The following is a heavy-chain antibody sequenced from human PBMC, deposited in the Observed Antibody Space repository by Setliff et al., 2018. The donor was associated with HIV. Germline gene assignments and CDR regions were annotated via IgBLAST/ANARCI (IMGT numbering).Heavy chain of an antibody. CDR3: ARDLKEDSGSDVIGLSSDTFDI. J-gene: IGHJ3*02. CDR1: GYTFTGYY. D-gene: IGHD5-12*01. Sequence: ASGEGLCKASGYTFTGYYMHWVRQAPGQGLEWMGWINPNSGGTTYAQKFQGRVTMTRDTSISTAYMEVSRLRSDDTAVYYCARDLKEDSGSDVIGLSSDTFDIWGQGTMVTVSS. CDR2: INPNSGGT. V-gene: IGHV1-2*02.